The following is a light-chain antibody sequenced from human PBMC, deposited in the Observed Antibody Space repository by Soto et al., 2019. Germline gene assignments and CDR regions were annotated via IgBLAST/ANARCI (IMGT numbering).Light chain of an antibody. CDR3: QQSYLTPRT. J-gene: IGKJ2*01. CDR2: AAS. Sequence: IQMTQSPSSLSASVGDRVTITCRASQSISTSLNWYQHKVGRAPKLLIYAASSLQTGVPSRFGGSGSGTDGTLTISSLQPEDFATYDCQQSYLTPRTFGQGTKLEIK. V-gene: IGKV1-39*01. CDR1: QSISTS.